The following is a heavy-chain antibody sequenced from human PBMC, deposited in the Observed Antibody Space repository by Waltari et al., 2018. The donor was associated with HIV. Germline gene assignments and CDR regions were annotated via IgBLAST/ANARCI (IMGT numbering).Heavy chain of an antibody. CDR2: IFSSGST. CDR1: GDSISSRSYY. Sequence: QVQLQESGPGLVRPSQTLSLTCTVSGDSISSRSYYWTWIRQPPGRGLEWIGYIFSSGSTSYNPSLKSRLIISLDTSKSLFSLKLSSVNAADTAVYYCVREKVRWLQNRGHYGMDVWGQGTTVTVSS. CDR3: VREKVRWLQNRGHYGMDV. J-gene: IGHJ6*02. D-gene: IGHD6-19*01. V-gene: IGHV4-31*03.